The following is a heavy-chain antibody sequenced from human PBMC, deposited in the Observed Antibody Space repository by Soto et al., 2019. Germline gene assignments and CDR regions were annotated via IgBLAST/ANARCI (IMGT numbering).Heavy chain of an antibody. J-gene: IGHJ6*02. V-gene: IGHV1-3*01. CDR2: INAGNGNT. CDR3: ARGPLTVGVIVSGRGSYGMDV. CDR1: GYTFTSYA. D-gene: IGHD3-16*02. Sequence: ASVKVSCKASGYTFTSYAMHWVRQAPGQRLEWMGWINAGNGNTKYSQKFQGRVTITRDTSASTAYMELSSLRSEDTAVYYCARGPLTVGVIVSGRGSYGMDVWGQGTTVTVSS.